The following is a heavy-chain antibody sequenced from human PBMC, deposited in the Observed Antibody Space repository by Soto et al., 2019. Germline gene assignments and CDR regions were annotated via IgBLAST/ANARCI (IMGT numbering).Heavy chain of an antibody. CDR2: ISAYNGNT. D-gene: IGHD3-3*01. CDR3: ARDQAYYDFWSGYYYYGMDV. V-gene: IGHV1-18*01. Sequence: QVQLVQSGAEVKKPGASVKVSCKASGYTFTSYGISWVRQAPGQGLEWMGWISAYNGNTNYAQKLQGRVTMTSDTSTSTAYMERMSLRSDDTAVYYCARDQAYYDFWSGYYYYGMDVWGQGTTVTVSS. J-gene: IGHJ6*02. CDR1: GYTFTSYG.